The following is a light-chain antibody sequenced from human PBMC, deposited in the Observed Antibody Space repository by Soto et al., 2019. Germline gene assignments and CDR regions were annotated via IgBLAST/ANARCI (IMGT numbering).Light chain of an antibody. J-gene: IGKJ5*01. CDR2: DAS. V-gene: IGKV3-11*01. CDR3: QQYNSWTLIT. Sequence: EIVLTQSPATLSLSPGERATVSCRASQSVSNNLGWYQQKAGQAPRLLIYDASNRATGIPARFSGSGSGTDFTLTISSLQSDDFAVYYCQQYNSWTLITFGQGTRLEIK. CDR1: QSVSNN.